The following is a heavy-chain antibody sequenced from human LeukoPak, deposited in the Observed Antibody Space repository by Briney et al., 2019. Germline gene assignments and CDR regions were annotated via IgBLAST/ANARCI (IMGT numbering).Heavy chain of an antibody. V-gene: IGHV4-39*07. J-gene: IGHJ4*02. CDR3: ARSSESYDSSGYYSYYFDY. CDR2: IYYSGST. D-gene: IGHD3-22*01. CDR1: GGSISSNSYY. Sequence: SETLSLTCTVSGGSISSNSYYWGWIRQPPGKGLEWIGSIYYSGSTYYNPSLKSRVTISVDTSKKQFSLKLSSVTAADTAVYYCARSSESYDSSGYYSYYFDYWGQGTLVTVSS.